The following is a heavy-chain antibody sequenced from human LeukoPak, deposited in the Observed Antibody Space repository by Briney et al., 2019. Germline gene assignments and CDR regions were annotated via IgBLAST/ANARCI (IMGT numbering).Heavy chain of an antibody. D-gene: IGHD5-12*01. CDR2: IYYSGST. CDR3: ARAYHIGAPPDY. J-gene: IGHJ4*02. V-gene: IGHV4-39*07. CDR1: GGSISSSSYY. Sequence: SETLSLTCTVSGGSISSSSYYWGWIRQPPGKGLEWIGSIYYSGSTYYNPSLKSRVTISVDTSKNQFSLKLSSVTAADTAVYYCARAYHIGAPPDYWGQGTLVTVSS.